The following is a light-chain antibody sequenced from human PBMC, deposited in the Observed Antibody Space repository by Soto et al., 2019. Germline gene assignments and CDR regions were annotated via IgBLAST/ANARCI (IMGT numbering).Light chain of an antibody. V-gene: IGLV1-44*01. CDR3: APWDDSLNGWV. Sequence: QSVLTQPPSASGTPGQRVTISCSGSNSNLGSNTVNWYQHLPGTAPELLIYNNDQRPSGVPDRFSGSKSGTSASLAISGLQSDDESDFYCAPWDDSLNGWVFGGGTKLTVL. CDR2: NND. CDR1: NSNLGSNT. J-gene: IGLJ3*02.